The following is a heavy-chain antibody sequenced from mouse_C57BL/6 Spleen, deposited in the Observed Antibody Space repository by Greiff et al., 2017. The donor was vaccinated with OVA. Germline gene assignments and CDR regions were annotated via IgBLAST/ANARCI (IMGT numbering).Heavy chain of an antibody. V-gene: IGHV1-52*01. CDR2: IDPSDSET. J-gene: IGHJ4*01. Sequence: QVQLQQPGAELVRPGSSVKLSCKASGYTFTSYWMHWVKQRPIQSLEWIGNIDPSDSETHYNQKFKDKATLTVDKSSSTAYMQLSSLTSDDSAVYYGARSWGNYAMDYWGQGTSVTVSS. CDR3: ARSWGNYAMDY. CDR1: GYTFTSYW.